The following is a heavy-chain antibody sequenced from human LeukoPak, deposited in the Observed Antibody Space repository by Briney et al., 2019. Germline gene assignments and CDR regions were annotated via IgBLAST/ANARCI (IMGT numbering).Heavy chain of an antibody. CDR1: GFSFSSYG. V-gene: IGHV3-21*01. J-gene: IGHJ4*02. CDR3: ASGQRGLLDY. D-gene: IGHD6-25*01. Sequence: PGGSLRLSCAGSGFSFSSYGMNWVRQAPGKGLEWVSSISSSSSYIYYADSVKGRFTISRDDAKNSLYLQMNSLRAEDTAVYYCASGQRGLLDYWGQGTLVTVSS. CDR2: ISSSSSYI.